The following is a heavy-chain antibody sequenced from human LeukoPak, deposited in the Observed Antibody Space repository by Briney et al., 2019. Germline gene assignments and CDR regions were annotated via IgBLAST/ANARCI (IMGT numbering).Heavy chain of an antibody. CDR3: ARDACFGSYLGPCYFDY. V-gene: IGHV1-69*04. CDR2: IIPIFGIA. Sequence: SVKVSCKASGGTFSSYAISWVRQAPGQGLEWMGRIIPIFGIANYAQKFQGRVTITADKSTSTAYMELSSLRSEDTAVYYCARDACFGSYLGPCYFDYWGQGTLVTVSS. CDR1: GGTFSSYA. D-gene: IGHD1-26*01. J-gene: IGHJ4*02.